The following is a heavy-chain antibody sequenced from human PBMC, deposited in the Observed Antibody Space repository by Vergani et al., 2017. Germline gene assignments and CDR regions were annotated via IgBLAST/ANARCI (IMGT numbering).Heavy chain of an antibody. CDR2: INHSGST. J-gene: IGHJ5*02. CDR3: ARGREMWWIDP. V-gene: IGHV4-34*01. D-gene: IGHD2-21*01. Sequence: QVQLQQWGAGLLKPSETLSLTCAVYGGSFSGYYWSWIRQPPGKGLEWIGEINHSGSTNYNPSLKSRVTISVDTSKNQFSLKLSSVTAADTAVYYCARGREMWWIDPWGQGTLVTVSS. CDR1: GGSFSGYY.